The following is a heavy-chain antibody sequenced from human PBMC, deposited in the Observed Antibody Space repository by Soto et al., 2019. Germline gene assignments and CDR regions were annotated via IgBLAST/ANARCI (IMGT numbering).Heavy chain of an antibody. Sequence: PSETLSLTCAVSGGSISSSNWWSWVRQPPGKGLEWIGEIYHSGSTNYNPSLKSRVTISVDKSKNQFSLKLSSVTAVDTAVYYCARDEATVTTGGDWYFDLWGRGTLVTVSS. CDR1: GGSISSSNW. D-gene: IGHD4-17*01. CDR2: IYHSGST. CDR3: ARDEATVTTGGDWYFDL. J-gene: IGHJ2*01. V-gene: IGHV4-4*02.